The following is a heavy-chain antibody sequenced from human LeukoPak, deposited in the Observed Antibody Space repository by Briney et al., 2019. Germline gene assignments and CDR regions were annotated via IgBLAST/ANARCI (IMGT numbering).Heavy chain of an antibody. CDR3: ARWSGYTRELDY. D-gene: IGHD2-2*02. J-gene: IGHJ4*02. CDR2: IYYSGST. V-gene: IGHV4-59*11. Sequence: SETLSLTCTVSGGSISSHYWSWIRQPPGKGLEWIGYIYYSGSTNYTPSLKSRVTISVATSKNQFSLKLSSVTAADAAVYYCARWSGYTRELDYWGQGTLVTVSS. CDR1: GGSISSHY.